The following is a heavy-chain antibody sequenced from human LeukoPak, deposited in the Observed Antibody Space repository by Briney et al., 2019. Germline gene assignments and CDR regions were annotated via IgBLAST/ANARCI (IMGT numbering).Heavy chain of an antibody. D-gene: IGHD3-10*01. CDR2: FYYTEST. Sequence: AETLSLTCIVSGGSINSRNYYWGWVRQPPGEGLEWIGSFYYTESTYYNPSLKSRVSISVATSKNQFSLRLTSVTAADTAVYYCARLYGSIDSRGQGTLVTVSS. CDR3: ARLYGSIDS. CDR1: GGSINSRNYY. V-gene: IGHV4-39*01. J-gene: IGHJ4*02.